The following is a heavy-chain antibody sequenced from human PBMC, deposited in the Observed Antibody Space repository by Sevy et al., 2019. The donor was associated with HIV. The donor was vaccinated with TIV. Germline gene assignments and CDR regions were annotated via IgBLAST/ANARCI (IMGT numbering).Heavy chain of an antibody. CDR3: ARDRGKILSSAFDY. D-gene: IGHD3-16*01. J-gene: IGHJ4*01. CDR2: ISYDGRNTK. V-gene: IGHV3-30*03. CDR1: RFSFSDHR. Sequence: GGSLRLSCVGSRFSFSDHRMHWVRQAPGKGLEWMAVISYDGRNTKYKADSVKGRFTISRDNSKNTLYLQMNSLRAEDTAIYYCARDRGKILSSAFDYWGHGTLVTVSS.